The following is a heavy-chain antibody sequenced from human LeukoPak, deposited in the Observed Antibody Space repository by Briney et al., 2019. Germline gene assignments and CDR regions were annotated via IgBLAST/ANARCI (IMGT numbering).Heavy chain of an antibody. V-gene: IGHV3-23*01. D-gene: IGHD6-19*01. CDR1: GFTFSSYG. J-gene: IGHJ6*03. Sequence: PGGSLRLSCAASGFTFSSYGMSWVRQAPGKGLEWVSAISGSGGSTYYADSVKGRSTISRDNSKNTLYLQMNSLRAEDTAVYYCAKCGAGTVYYYYYMDVWGKGTTVTISS. CDR2: ISGSGGST. CDR3: AKCGAGTVYYYYYMDV.